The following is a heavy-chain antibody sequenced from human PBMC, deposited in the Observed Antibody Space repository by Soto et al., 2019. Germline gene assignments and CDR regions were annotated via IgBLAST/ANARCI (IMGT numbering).Heavy chain of an antibody. V-gene: IGHV6-1*01. CDR1: GDSVSSNSAA. J-gene: IGHJ6*02. D-gene: IGHD3-10*01. Sequence: SQTLSLTCAISGDSVSSNSAAWNWIRQSPSRGLEWLGRTYYRSKWYNDYAVSVESRITVNPDPSKNQFSLQLNSVTPEDTAVYYCSRGLTYYGSGSPSYGMDVWGQGTTVTVSS. CDR2: TYYRSKWYN. CDR3: SRGLTYYGSGSPSYGMDV.